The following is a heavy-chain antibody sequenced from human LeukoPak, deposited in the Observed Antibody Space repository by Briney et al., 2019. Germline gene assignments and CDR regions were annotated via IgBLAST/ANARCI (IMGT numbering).Heavy chain of an antibody. Sequence: PSQTLSLTCTVSGGSISSGKYYWTWTRQHPGKGLEWIGYIYYIGSTYYNPSLKSRVTISLDTSKNQFSLRLTSVTAADTAIYYCARDSYGSANIWGQGTLVTVSS. CDR3: ARDSYGSANI. V-gene: IGHV4-31*03. CDR2: IYYIGST. CDR1: GGSISSGKYY. J-gene: IGHJ4*02. D-gene: IGHD3-10*01.